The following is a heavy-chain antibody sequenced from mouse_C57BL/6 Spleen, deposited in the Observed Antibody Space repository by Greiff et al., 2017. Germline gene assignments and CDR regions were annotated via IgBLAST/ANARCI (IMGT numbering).Heavy chain of an antibody. CDR3: ARQGEDGYYGWFAY. Sequence: VKLQQPGTELVKPGASVKMSCKASGYTFTSYWMHWVKQRPGQGLEWIGNINPSNGGTNYNEKFKSKATLTVDNSSSTAYMQLSSLTSEDSAVYYCARQGEDGYYGWFAYWGQGTLGTVSA. CDR2: INPSNGGT. CDR1: GYTFTSYW. V-gene: IGHV1-53*01. D-gene: IGHD2-3*01. J-gene: IGHJ3*01.